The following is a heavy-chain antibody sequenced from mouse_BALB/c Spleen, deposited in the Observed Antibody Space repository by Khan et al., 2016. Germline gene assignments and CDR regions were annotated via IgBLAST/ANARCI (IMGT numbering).Heavy chain of an antibody. Sequence: QVQLQQSGPGLVQPSQSLSITCTVSGFSLTSYGVHWVRQSPGKGLEWLGVIWSGGSTDYNAAFISRRSISKDNSKSQVFFKMNSLQANDTAIYXCARFLYGNYAMDYWGQGSSVTVSS. V-gene: IGHV2-2*02. D-gene: IGHD2-10*02. CDR1: GFSLTSYG. CDR2: IWSGGST. CDR3: ARFLYGNYAMDY. J-gene: IGHJ4*01.